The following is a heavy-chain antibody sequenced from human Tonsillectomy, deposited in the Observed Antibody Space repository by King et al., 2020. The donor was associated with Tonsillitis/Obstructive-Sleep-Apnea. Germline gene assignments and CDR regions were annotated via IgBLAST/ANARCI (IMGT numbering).Heavy chain of an antibody. V-gene: IGHV4-59*11. Sequence: QLPESGPGLVKPSETLSLKCTVSGGSMSNHYWSWMRQTPGKGLEWIAYIYDSGSTDYNPSLKSRVTISVDTSKNQLSLKMSSVTEADTGVYYCARDVEWVVRGASDIWGQGTMVTVSS. CDR3: ARDVEWVVRGASDI. D-gene: IGHD6-19*01. CDR1: GGSMSNHY. CDR2: IYDSGST. J-gene: IGHJ3*02.